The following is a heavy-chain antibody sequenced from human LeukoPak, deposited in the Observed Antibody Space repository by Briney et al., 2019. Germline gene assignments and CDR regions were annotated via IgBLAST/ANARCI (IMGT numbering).Heavy chain of an antibody. Sequence: GGSLRLSCAASGFTFSSYSMNWVRQAPGKGLEWVSYISSSSSTIYYADSVKGRFTISRDNAKNSLYLQMNSLRAEDTAVYYCAKIQGWFNAAFHIGGQGIMVTVSS. CDR3: AKIQGWFNAAFHI. J-gene: IGHJ3*02. CDR2: ISSSSSTI. CDR1: GFTFSSYS. V-gene: IGHV3-48*01. D-gene: IGHD6-19*01.